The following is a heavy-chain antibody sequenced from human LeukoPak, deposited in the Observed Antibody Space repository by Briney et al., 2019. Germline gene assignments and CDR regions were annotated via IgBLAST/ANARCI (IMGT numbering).Heavy chain of an antibody. Sequence: PGGSLRLSCAASGFTFSSYAMSWVRQAPGKGLEWVSAISGSGGSTYYADSVKGRLTISRDNSKNTLYLQMNSLRAEDTAVYYGAKSVSSSSWYYYYYYMDVWGKGTTVTVS. CDR2: ISGSGGST. D-gene: IGHD6-13*01. V-gene: IGHV3-23*01. J-gene: IGHJ6*03. CDR1: GFTFSSYA. CDR3: AKSVSSSSWYYYYYYMDV.